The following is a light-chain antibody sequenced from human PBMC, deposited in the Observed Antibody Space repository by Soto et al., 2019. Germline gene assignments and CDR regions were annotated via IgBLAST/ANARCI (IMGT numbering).Light chain of an antibody. CDR3: NSYTSSSTLL. Sequence: QSALTQPASVSGSPGQSITISCTGTSSDVGGYNYVSWYQQHPGKAPKLMIYEVSNRPSGVSNRFSGSKSGNTASLTISGLQAEEEADYYCNSYTSSSTLLFGTGTKFTVL. V-gene: IGLV2-14*01. CDR2: EVS. J-gene: IGLJ1*01. CDR1: SSDVGGYNY.